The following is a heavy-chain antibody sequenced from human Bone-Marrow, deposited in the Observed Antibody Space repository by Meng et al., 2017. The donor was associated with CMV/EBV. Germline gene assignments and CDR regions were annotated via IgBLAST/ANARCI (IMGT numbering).Heavy chain of an antibody. V-gene: IGHV3-9*01. J-gene: IGHJ6*02. CDR2: ISWNSGSI. Sequence: SLKISCAASGFIFSNYAMSWVRQAPGKGLEWVSGISWNSGSIGYADSVKGRFTISRDNAKNSLYLQMNSLRAEDTALYYCAKGDYYYYYGMDVWGQGTTVTVSS. CDR1: GFIFSNYA. CDR3: AKGDYYYYYGMDV.